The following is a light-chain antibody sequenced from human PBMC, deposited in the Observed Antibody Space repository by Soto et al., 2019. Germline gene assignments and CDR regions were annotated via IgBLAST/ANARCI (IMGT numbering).Light chain of an antibody. CDR1: SSDVGNYNL. J-gene: IGLJ2*01. CDR2: EGG. Sequence: QSVLTQPPSVSGSPGQSITISCTGTSSDVGNYNLVSWYQQYPGKAPKLMIYEGGKRPSGVSNRFSGSKSGNTASLTISGLQAEDEADYYCCSFALRSTLIFGGGTKLTVL. CDR3: CSFALRSTLI. V-gene: IGLV2-23*01.